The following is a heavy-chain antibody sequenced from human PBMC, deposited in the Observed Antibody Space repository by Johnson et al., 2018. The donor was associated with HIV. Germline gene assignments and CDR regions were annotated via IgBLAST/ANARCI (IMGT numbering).Heavy chain of an antibody. CDR2: IKQGGSEK. CDR3: ARSWELGETAFDI. D-gene: IGHD1-26*01. Sequence: VQLVESGGGLVRPGESLRLSCVASGFTFSGYWMTWVRQAPGKGLEWVANIKQGGSEKYYVDSVKGRFTISRDNAKKSLYLQMNSLRAEDTAVYYCARSWELGETAFDIWGQGTMVTVSS. J-gene: IGHJ3*02. CDR1: GFTFSGYW. V-gene: IGHV3-7*01.